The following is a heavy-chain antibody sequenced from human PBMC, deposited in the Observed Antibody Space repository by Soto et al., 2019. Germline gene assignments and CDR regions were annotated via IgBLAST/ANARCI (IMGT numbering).Heavy chain of an antibody. V-gene: IGHV1-69*08. CDR2: ISPLFDTA. J-gene: IGHJ4*02. CDR1: GDTITNLI. D-gene: IGHD6-13*01. Sequence: QVPLLQSGAEVKKPGASVKVSCKASGDTITNLIIGCVRQAPGQGLEWMGRISPLFDTADYAQKFQGRLTFTADKSNVTAYMEPTGLTADDTAGYYCAKTVAGAYYYWGQGTQVTVSS. CDR3: AKTVAGAYYY.